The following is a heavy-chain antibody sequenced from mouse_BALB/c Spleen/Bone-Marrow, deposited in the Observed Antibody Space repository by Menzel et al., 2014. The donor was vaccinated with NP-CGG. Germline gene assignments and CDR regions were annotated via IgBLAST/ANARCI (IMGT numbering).Heavy chain of an antibody. D-gene: IGHD2-1*01. V-gene: IGHV1-80*01. CDR3: AFGNYDFDY. J-gene: IGHJ2*01. CDR1: GYAFSSYW. Sequence: VKLMESGVELVRPGSSVKISCKASGYAFSSYWMNWVKQRPGQGLEWIGQIYPGDGDTNYSGKFKGKATLTADESSSTAYMQLSSLTSEDSAVYFCAFGNYDFDYWGQGTTLTVSS. CDR2: IYPGDGDT.